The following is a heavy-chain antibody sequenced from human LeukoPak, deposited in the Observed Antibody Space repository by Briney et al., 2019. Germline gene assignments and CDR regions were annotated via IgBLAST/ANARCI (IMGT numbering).Heavy chain of an antibody. J-gene: IGHJ3*02. D-gene: IGHD2-21*02. CDR3: ARDLHIVVVTAHGDAFDI. V-gene: IGHV3-7*01. CDR2: IKQDGSEK. CDR1: GFTFTNNF. Sequence: PGGSLRLSCAASGFTFTNNFMSWVRQVPGKGLEWVANIKQDGSEKYYADSVKGRFTISRDNAKNSLYLQMNSLRAEDTAVYYCARDLHIVVVTAHGDAFDIWGQGTMVTVSS.